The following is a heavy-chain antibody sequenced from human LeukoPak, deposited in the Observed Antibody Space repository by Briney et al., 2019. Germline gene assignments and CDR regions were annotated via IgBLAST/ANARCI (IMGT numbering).Heavy chain of an antibody. Sequence: AGRSLRLSCAASGFTFSSYGMHWVRQAPGKGLEWVSFIYSDNTHYSDSVKGRFTISRDNSKNTLYLQMNSLRAEDTAVYYCARRAGAYSHPYDYWGQGTLVTVSS. CDR1: GFTFSSYG. V-gene: IGHV3-53*01. D-gene: IGHD4/OR15-4a*01. CDR2: IYSDNT. J-gene: IGHJ4*02. CDR3: ARRAGAYSHPYDY.